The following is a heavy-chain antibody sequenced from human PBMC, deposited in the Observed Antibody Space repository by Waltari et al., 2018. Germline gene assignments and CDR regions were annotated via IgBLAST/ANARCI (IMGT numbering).Heavy chain of an antibody. V-gene: IGHV4-38-2*02. Sequence: QVQLQESGPGLVKPSETLSLTCTVSGYSISSGYYWGWTRQPPGKGLEWIGSIYHSGSTYYNPSLKSRVTISVDTSKNQFSLKLSSVTAADTAVYYCATTTTVTTPVDYWGQGTLVTVSS. J-gene: IGHJ4*02. D-gene: IGHD4-17*01. CDR1: GYSISSGYY. CDR2: IYHSGST. CDR3: ATTTTVTTPVDY.